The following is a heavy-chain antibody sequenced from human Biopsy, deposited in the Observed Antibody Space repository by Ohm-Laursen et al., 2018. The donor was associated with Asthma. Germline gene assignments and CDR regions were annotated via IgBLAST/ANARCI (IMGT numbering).Heavy chain of an antibody. CDR1: GYTVTRYA. J-gene: IGHJ4*02. D-gene: IGHD2-2*01. CDR3: ARKAGSCISRTCYSLDF. V-gene: IGHV1-69*13. CDR2: INSVFGTT. Sequence: SVKVSCKASGYTVTRYALNWVRQAPGQGLEWMGGINSVFGTTTYPQKFQDRVTITADDSTSTVYTELSSLRSEDTAVYYCARKAGSCISRTCYSLDFWGQGTLVTVSS.